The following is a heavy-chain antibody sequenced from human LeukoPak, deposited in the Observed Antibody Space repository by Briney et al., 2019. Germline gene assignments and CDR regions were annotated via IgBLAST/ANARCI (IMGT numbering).Heavy chain of an antibody. CDR2: INPNSGGT. CDR3: ARDLLGYCSGGSCYPRYYFDY. CDR1: GYTFTGYY. Sequence: ASVKVSCKASGYTFTGYYMHWVRQAPGQGLEWMGWINPNSGGTNYAQKLQGRVTMTTDTSTSTAYMELRSLRSDDTAVYYCARDLLGYCSGGSCYPRYYFDYWGQGTLVTVSS. V-gene: IGHV1-2*02. D-gene: IGHD2-15*01. J-gene: IGHJ4*02.